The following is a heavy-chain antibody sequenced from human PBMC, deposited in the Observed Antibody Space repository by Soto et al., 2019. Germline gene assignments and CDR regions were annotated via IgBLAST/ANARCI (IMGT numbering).Heavy chain of an antibody. J-gene: IGHJ4*02. Sequence: ASLKVYCKTSGYTFTSYAMHCVRQTTGQRLELMGWINAGNGNTKYSQKFQGRVTITRDTSASTAYMELSSLRSEDTAVYYCASDESYKLSKYVYWAGATLVPVSS. D-gene: IGHD2-2*01. CDR1: GYTFTSYA. CDR2: INAGNGNT. V-gene: IGHV1-3*01. CDR3: ASDESYKLSKYVY.